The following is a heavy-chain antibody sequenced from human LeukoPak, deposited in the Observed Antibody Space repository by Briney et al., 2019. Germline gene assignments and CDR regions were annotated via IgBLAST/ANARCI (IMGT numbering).Heavy chain of an antibody. J-gene: IGHJ3*02. CDR3: ARPLVDYDFWSGYLTDAFDI. V-gene: IGHV5-51*01. CDR1: GYIFTSYW. CDR2: IYPGDSDT. D-gene: IGHD3-3*01. Sequence: GESLKISCKGSGYIFTSYWIGWVRQMPGKGLEWMGIIYPGDSDTSYSPSFQCQVTISADKSISTAYLQWSSLKASDTAMYYCARPLVDYDFWSGYLTDAFDIWGQGTMVTVSS.